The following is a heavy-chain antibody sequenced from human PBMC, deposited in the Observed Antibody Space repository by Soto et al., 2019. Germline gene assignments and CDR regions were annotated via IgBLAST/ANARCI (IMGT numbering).Heavy chain of an antibody. Sequence: GGSLRLSCAASGFTFTSYALSWVRQAPGKGLEWVSTISGGDTYYADFVKDRFTISRDISKNTLYLQMDGLRAEDTAIYYCAKDRETAWFPDFWGQGALVTVSS. CDR2: ISGGDT. D-gene: IGHD3-10*01. CDR1: GFTFTSYA. V-gene: IGHV3-23*01. CDR3: AKDRETAWFPDF. J-gene: IGHJ4*02.